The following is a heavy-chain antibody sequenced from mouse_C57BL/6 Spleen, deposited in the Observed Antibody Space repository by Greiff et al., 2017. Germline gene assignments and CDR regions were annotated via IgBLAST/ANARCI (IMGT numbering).Heavy chain of an antibody. CDR2: IDPENGDT. CDR3: TTEGTAQARAY. D-gene: IGHD3-2*02. J-gene: IGHJ3*01. Sequence: VKLQESGAELVRPGASVKLSCTASGFNIKDDYMHWVKQRPEQGLEWIGWIDPENGDTEYASKFQGKATITAATSSNTAYLQLSRLTSEDTAVYYCTTEGTAQARAYWGQGTLVTVSA. V-gene: IGHV14-4*01. CDR1: GFNIKDDY.